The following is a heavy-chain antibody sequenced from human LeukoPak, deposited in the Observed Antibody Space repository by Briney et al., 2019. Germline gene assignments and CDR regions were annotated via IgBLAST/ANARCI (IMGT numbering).Heavy chain of an antibody. CDR2: IKQDGSEK. V-gene: IGHV3-7*01. J-gene: IGHJ4*02. D-gene: IGHD3-3*01. Sequence: GGSLRLSCAASGFTFSTYWMSWVRQAPGKGLEWVTNIKQDGSEKYYVDSVTGRFTISRDNAKNSLYLQMNSLRAEDTAVYYCVLSTIFEGYFDYWGQGTLVTVSS. CDR1: GFTFSTYW. CDR3: VLSTIFEGYFDY.